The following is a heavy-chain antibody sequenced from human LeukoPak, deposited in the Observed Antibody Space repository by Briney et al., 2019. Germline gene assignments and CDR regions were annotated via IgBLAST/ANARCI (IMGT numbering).Heavy chain of an antibody. V-gene: IGHV1-18*01. Sequence: HWAPVKVSCKASGYTFTIYGISWVRQAPGQGLEWMGSINSYNENTNYAQKFQGRVTMTTDTSTSTAYVELRSLRSDDTAVYYCAREGSPWGHYDSSGYYYWFDPWGQGTLVTVSS. J-gene: IGHJ5*02. CDR2: INSYNENT. CDR1: GYTFTIYG. CDR3: AREGSPWGHYDSSGYYYWFDP. D-gene: IGHD3-22*01.